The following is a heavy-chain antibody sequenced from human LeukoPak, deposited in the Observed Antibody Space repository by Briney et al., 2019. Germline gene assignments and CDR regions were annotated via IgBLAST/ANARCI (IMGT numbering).Heavy chain of an antibody. Sequence: GGSLRLSCAASGFIFSSYSMSWVRQATGKGLEWVSVITGSGGNTYYADSVKGRFTISKDNSKNTVYPQMSSLRVDDTAVYYCAKAASSSWPSYYYGMDVWGQGTTVTVSS. CDR2: ITGSGGNT. D-gene: IGHD6-13*01. CDR1: GFIFSSYS. CDR3: AKAASSSWPSYYYGMDV. V-gene: IGHV3-23*01. J-gene: IGHJ6*02.